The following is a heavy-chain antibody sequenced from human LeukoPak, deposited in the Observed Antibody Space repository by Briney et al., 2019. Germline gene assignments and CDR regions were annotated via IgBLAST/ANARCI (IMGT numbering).Heavy chain of an antibody. CDR2: INPNSGGT. CDR1: GYTFTSYG. CDR3: ARVGVPTGYQLLLEDYYGMDV. D-gene: IGHD2-2*01. V-gene: IGHV1-2*02. J-gene: IGHJ6*02. Sequence: ASVKVSCKASGYTFTSYGISWVRQAPGQGLEWMGWINPNSGGTNYAQKFQGRVTMTRDTSISTAYMELSRLRSDDTAVYYCARVGVPTGYQLLLEDYYGMDVWGQGTTVTVSS.